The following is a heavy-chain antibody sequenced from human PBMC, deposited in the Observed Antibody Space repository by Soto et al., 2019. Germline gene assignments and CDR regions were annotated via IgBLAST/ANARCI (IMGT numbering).Heavy chain of an antibody. Sequence: PSEILSLTCTVSGGSISSGGYYWSWIRQHPGKGLEWIGYIYYSGSTYYNPSLKSRVTISVDTSKNQFSLKLSSVTAADTAVYYCARDVARGGNFDYWGQGNLVTVSS. CDR2: IYYSGST. V-gene: IGHV4-31*03. J-gene: IGHJ4*02. CDR3: ARDVARGGNFDY. D-gene: IGHD3-16*01. CDR1: GGSISSGGYY.